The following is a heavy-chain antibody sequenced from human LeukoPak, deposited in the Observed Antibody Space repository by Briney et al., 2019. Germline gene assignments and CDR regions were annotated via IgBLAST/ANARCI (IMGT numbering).Heavy chain of an antibody. CDR3: ARERVGATSTFWFDP. CDR2: FYYSGST. CDR1: GGSISSYY. J-gene: IGHJ5*02. Sequence: SETLSLTCTVSGGSISSYYWSWIRQPPGKGLEWIGYFYYSGSTNYNPSLKSRVTISVDTSKNQFSLELSSVTAADTAVYYCARERVGATSTFWFDPWGQGTLVTVSS. D-gene: IGHD1-26*01. V-gene: IGHV4-59*01.